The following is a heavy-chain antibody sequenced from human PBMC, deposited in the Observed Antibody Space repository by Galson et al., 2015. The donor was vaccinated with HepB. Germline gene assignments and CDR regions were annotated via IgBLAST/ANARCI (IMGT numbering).Heavy chain of an antibody. CDR1: GYTFTNYA. D-gene: IGHD1-1*01. J-gene: IGHJ6*04. CDR2: INPGNGDT. CDR3: ALTTIPPSGDV. V-gene: IGHV1-3*01. Sequence: SVKVSCKASGYTFTNYAMHWVRQAPGQRPEWMGWINPGNGDTHYSQKFQGRVTITRDTSASTAYMELSTLRSEDTAVYYCALTTIPPSGDVWAKGPRSPSPQ.